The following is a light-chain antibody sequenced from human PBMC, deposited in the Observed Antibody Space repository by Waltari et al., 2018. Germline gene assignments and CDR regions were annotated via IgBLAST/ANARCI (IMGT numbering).Light chain of an antibody. V-gene: IGKV1-39*01. CDR1: QSISRY. J-gene: IGKJ5*01. Sequence: DIQLTQSPSSLSASVGDRVTITCRASQSISRYLNWYQQEPGKAPKVLIYSASSLQTGVPSRFSGSGSGTDFTLTISSLQPEDFATYYGQQSYRAPITFGQGTRLDIK. CDR2: SAS. CDR3: QQSYRAPIT.